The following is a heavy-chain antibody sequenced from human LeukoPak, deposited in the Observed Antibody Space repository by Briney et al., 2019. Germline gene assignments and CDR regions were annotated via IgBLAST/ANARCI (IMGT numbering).Heavy chain of an antibody. V-gene: IGHV3-9*01. J-gene: IGHJ6*02. Sequence: HPGRSLRLSCAASGFTFDDYAMHWVRQAPGKGLEWVSVXXXNSGNIGYADSVKGRFTMSRDNAKNSLYLQMNSLRAEDTALYYCAKDAVKLQPSHSYGMDVWGQGTTVTVSS. D-gene: IGHD3-22*01. CDR1: GFTFDDYA. CDR2: XXXNSGNI. CDR3: AKDAVKLQPSHSYGMDV.